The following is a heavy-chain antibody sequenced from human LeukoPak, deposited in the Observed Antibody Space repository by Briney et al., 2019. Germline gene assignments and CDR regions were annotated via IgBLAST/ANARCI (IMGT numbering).Heavy chain of an antibody. Sequence: PSETLSLTCTVSGGSIGSGGYYWSWIRQHPGKGLEWIGYIYYSGSTNYNPSLKSRVTISVDTSKNQFSLKLSSVTAADTAVYYCASRHYYDPNYYGMDVWGQGTTVTVSS. J-gene: IGHJ6*02. CDR1: GGSIGSGGYY. CDR2: IYYSGST. D-gene: IGHD3-22*01. CDR3: ASRHYYDPNYYGMDV. V-gene: IGHV4-61*08.